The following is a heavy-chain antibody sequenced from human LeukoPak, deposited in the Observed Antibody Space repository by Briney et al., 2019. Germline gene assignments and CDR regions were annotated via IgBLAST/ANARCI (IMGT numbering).Heavy chain of an antibody. CDR3: ARRSAAGTSYNWFDP. J-gene: IGHJ5*02. Sequence: SETLSLTCAVYGGSFSGYYWSWIRQPPGKGLEWIGEINHSGTTNYHPSLKSRVTISVDTSKNQFSLKLSSVTAADTAVYYCARRSAAGTSYNWFDPWGQGTLVTVSS. D-gene: IGHD6-13*01. CDR2: INHSGTT. V-gene: IGHV4-34*01. CDR1: GGSFSGYY.